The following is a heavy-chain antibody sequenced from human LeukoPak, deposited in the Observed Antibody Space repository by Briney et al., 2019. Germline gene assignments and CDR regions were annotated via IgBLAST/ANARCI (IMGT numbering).Heavy chain of an antibody. V-gene: IGHV1-46*01. CDR3: ARASYCSSTSCYTYYYYHYMDV. Sequence: GASVKVSCKASGYTFTSYYMHWVRQAPGQGLEWMGIINPSGGSTSYAQKFQGRVTMTRDTSTSTVYMELSSLRSEDTAVYYCARASYCSSTSCYTYYYYHYMDVWGKGTTVTVSS. J-gene: IGHJ6*03. D-gene: IGHD2-2*02. CDR1: GYTFTSYY. CDR2: INPSGGST.